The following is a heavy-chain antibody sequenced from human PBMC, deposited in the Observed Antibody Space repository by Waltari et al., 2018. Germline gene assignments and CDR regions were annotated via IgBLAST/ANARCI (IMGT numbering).Heavy chain of an antibody. V-gene: IGHV3-7*04. J-gene: IGHJ4*02. CDR3: AREGLLFGEAYYFDD. CDR1: GFTFSNYW. Sequence: EVHLMESGGGLVQPGGSLRLSCAASGFTFSNYWMSWVRQAPGKGLEWVANIKEDGNLKYYVDSVKGRFVISRDNAQNSLFLQMNGLRTEDTAVYYCAREGLLFGEAYYFDDWGQGTLVTVSP. CDR2: IKEDGNLK. D-gene: IGHD3-10*01.